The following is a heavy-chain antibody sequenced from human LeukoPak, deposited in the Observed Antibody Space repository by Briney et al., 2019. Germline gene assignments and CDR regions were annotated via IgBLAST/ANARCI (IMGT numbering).Heavy chain of an antibody. D-gene: IGHD3-10*01. CDR3: ARLRDYGSGTYYNDY. CDR2: IYYSGST. J-gene: IGHJ4*02. CDR1: GGSMSNYY. V-gene: IGHV4-59*08. Sequence: SETLSLTCTVSGGSMSNYYWTWMRQPPGKGLEWVGYIYYSGSTNYNPSLTSRVTISVDTSKNQFSLKLSSVTAADTAVYYCARLRDYGSGTYYNDYWGQGTLVTVSS.